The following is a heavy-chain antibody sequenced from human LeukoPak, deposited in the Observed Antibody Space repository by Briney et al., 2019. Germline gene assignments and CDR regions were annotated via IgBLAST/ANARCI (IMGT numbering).Heavy chain of an antibody. CDR3: ARGGLTYYYGSGSALFDY. J-gene: IGHJ4*02. CDR2: ISGSSHYI. V-gene: IGHV3-21*01. Sequence: GGSLRLSCAASGFTFSSYSMNWVRQAPGKGLEWVSSISGSSHYIYYADSVKGRFTISRDNAKNSLYLQMNSLRAEDTAVYYCARGGLTYYYGSGSALFDYWGQGSLVTVSS. CDR1: GFTFSSYS. D-gene: IGHD3-10*01.